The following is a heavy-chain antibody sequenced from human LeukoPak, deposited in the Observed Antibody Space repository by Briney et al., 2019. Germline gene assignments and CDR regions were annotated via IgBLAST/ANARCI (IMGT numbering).Heavy chain of an antibody. CDR3: TKRLDSSGYYYAPDY. Sequence: GGSLRLSCAASGFTFSGYAMSWVRQAPGKGLEWVSAISGSGGSTYYADSVKGRFTISRDNSKNTLYLQMNSLRAEDTAVYYCTKRLDSSGYYYAPDYWGQGTLVTVSS. CDR1: GFTFSGYA. CDR2: ISGSGGST. V-gene: IGHV3-23*01. J-gene: IGHJ4*02. D-gene: IGHD3-22*01.